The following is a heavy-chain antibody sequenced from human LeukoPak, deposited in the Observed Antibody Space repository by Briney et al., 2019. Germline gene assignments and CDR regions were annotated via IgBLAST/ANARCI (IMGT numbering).Heavy chain of an antibody. CDR2: IYTSGST. CDR1: GGSISSGSYY. V-gene: IGHV4-61*02. CDR3: ARMGNIVVVPAAMGAYYYYYMDV. D-gene: IGHD2-2*01. J-gene: IGHJ6*03. Sequence: SQTLSLTCTVSGGSISSGSYYWSWIRQPAAKGLEWIGRIYTSGSTNYNPSLKSRVTISVDTSKNQFSLELSSVTAADTAVYYCARMGNIVVVPAAMGAYYYYYMDVWGKGTTVTVSS.